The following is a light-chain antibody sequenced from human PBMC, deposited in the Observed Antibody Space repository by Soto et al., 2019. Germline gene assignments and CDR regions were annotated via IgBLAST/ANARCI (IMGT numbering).Light chain of an antibody. V-gene: IGLV2-14*01. CDR2: DVS. Sequence: QSALTQPASVSGSPGQSITISCTGTSSDVGGSNYVSWYQQHPGEAPKLMIYDVSYRPSRISNRFSGSKSGNTASLTISRLQAEDEADYFCSSFGGSSTRFGGGSQLTVL. CDR3: SSFGGSSTR. CDR1: SSDVGGSNY. J-gene: IGLJ2*01.